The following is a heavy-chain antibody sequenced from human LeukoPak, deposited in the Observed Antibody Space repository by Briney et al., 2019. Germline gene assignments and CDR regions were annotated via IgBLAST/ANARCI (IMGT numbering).Heavy chain of an antibody. CDR1: GGSISSGGYY. CDR2: IYYSGST. CDR3: TRESGAFSPFGF. Sequence: SQTLSLTCTVSGGSISSGGYYWSWIRQHPGKGLEWIGYIYYSGSTYYNPSLESRVSMSIDKSKNHLSLEVTSVTAADTAIYYCTRESGAFSPFGFWGQGTLLTVSS. V-gene: IGHV4-31*03. D-gene: IGHD1-26*01. J-gene: IGHJ4*02.